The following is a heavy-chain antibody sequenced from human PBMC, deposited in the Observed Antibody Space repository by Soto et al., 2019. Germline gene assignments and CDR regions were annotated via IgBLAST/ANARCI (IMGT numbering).Heavy chain of an antibody. J-gene: IGHJ6*02. CDR2: INAGNGNT. Sequence: ASVKVSWKASGYGFTNYAGHWVRQATGQRLEWMGWINAGNGNTRYSQKFQGRVTITRDTSARTAYMELSSLRSEDTAVYYSGSTYYNPSLKSRVTISVDTSKNQFSLKLSSVTAADTAVYYCARRNQKFYDFCSGYYMGYYYYGMDVWGQGTTVTVSS. CDR1: GYGFTNYA. CDR3: GSTYYNPSLKSRVTISVDTSKNQFSLKLSSVTAADTAVYYCARRNQKFYDFCSGYYMGYYYYGMDV. D-gene: IGHD3-10*01. V-gene: IGHV1-3*01.